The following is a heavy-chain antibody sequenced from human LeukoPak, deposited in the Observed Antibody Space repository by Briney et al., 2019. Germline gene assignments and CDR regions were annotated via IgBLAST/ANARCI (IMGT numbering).Heavy chain of an antibody. CDR2: INPNSGGT. CDR3: ARGDYYYDSSGFDY. Sequence: GASVKVSCKASGYTFTGYYMHWVRQAPGQGLEWMGWINPNSGGTNHAQKFQGRVTMTRDTSISTAYMELSRLRSDDTAVYYCARGDYYYDSSGFDYWGQGTLVTVSS. V-gene: IGHV1-2*02. CDR1: GYTFTGYY. J-gene: IGHJ4*02. D-gene: IGHD3-22*01.